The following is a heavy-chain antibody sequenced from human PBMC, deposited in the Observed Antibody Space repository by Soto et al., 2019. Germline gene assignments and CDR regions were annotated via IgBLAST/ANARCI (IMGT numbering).Heavy chain of an antibody. J-gene: IGHJ4*02. CDR1: GYTFTSYG. V-gene: IGHV1-18*01. Sequence: QVQLVQSGAEVKKPGASVKVSCKASGYTFTSYGISWVRQAPGQGLEWMGWNSAYNGNTNYAQKLQGRVTMTTDTSTSTAYMELRSLRSDDTAVYYCAIDRSPDDYYDSSGYPPYFDYWGQGTLVTVSS. CDR2: NSAYNGNT. D-gene: IGHD3-22*01. CDR3: AIDRSPDDYYDSSGYPPYFDY.